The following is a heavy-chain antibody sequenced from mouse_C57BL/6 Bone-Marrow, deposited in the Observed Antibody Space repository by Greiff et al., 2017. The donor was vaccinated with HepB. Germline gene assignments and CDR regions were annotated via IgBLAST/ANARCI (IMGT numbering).Heavy chain of an antibody. V-gene: IGHV1-81*01. CDR2: IYPRSGNT. J-gene: IGHJ2*01. CDR1: GYTFTSYG. CDR3: ARSDGYSYYFDY. D-gene: IGHD2-3*01. Sequence: VQLQQSGAELARPGASVKLSCKASGYTFTSYGISWVKQRTGQGLEWIGEIYPRSGNTYYNEKFKGKATLTADKSSSTAYMELRSLTSEDSAVYFCARSDGYSYYFDYWGQGTTLTVSS.